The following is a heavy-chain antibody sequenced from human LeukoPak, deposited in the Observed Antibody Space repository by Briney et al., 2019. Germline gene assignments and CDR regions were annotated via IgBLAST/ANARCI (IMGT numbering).Heavy chain of an antibody. CDR3: AKGGSVGATAPFDY. V-gene: IGHV3-23*01. CDR2: ISAGGGST. CDR1: GFTFSSYA. Sequence: GGSLRLSCAASGFTFSSYAMGWVRQAPGKGLEWVSAISAGGGSTYYADSVKGRFTISRDNSKNTLYLQMNSLRADDTAVYYCAKGGSVGATAPFDYWGQGTLVTVSS. D-gene: IGHD1-26*01. J-gene: IGHJ4*02.